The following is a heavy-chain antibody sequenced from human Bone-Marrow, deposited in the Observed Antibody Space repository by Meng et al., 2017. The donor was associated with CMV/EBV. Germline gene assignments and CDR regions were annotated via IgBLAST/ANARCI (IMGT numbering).Heavy chain of an antibody. V-gene: IGHV1-8*02. CDR3: ARDPLGPAAIPLYYYYYGMDV. CDR1: GYTFTGYY. Sequence: ASVKVSCKASGYTFTGYYMHWVRQAPGQGLEWMGWMNPNSGNTGYAQKFQGRVTMTRNTSISTAYMELRSLRSDDTAVYYCARDPLGPAAIPLYYYYYGMDVWGQGTTVTVSS. J-gene: IGHJ6*02. CDR2: MNPNSGNT. D-gene: IGHD2-2*02.